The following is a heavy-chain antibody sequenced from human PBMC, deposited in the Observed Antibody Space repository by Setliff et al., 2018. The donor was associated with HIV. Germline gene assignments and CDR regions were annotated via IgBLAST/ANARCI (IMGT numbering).Heavy chain of an antibody. D-gene: IGHD2-2*01. V-gene: IGHV4-34*01. J-gene: IGHJ5*02. CDR1: GGSFNDYY. CDR2: IDHSGST. CDR3: ARGRIRYCSSTSCYSSRYNWFDP. Sequence: SETLSLTCAVYGGSFNDYYWTWIRQPPGKGLEWIGEIDHSGSTKYHASLKSRVTISVDTSKNQFSLKLSSVTAADTAVYYCARGRIRYCSSTSCYSSRYNWFDPWGQGTLVTVSS.